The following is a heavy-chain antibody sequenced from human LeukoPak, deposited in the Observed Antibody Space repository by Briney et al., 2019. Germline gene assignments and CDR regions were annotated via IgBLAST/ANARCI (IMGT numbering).Heavy chain of an antibody. V-gene: IGHV4-34*01. CDR1: GGSCSGFY. D-gene: IGHD3-10*01. J-gene: IGHJ4*02. CDR2: INHSGST. CDR3: ARHAGGSDY. Sequence: SETLSLTCAVYGGSCSGFYWSWIRQPPGKGLEWIGEINHSGSTNYNPSLKSRVTISVDTSKNQFSLKLSSVTAADTAVYYCARHAGGSDYWGQGTLVTVSS.